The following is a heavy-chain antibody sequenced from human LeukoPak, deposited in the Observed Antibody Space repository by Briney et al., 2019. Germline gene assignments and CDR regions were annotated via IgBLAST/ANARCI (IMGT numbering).Heavy chain of an antibody. V-gene: IGHV4-59*01. Sequence: SETLSLTCTVSGGSISSYYWSWIRRPPGKGLEWIGYIYYSGSTNYNPSLKSRVTISVDTSKNQFSLKLSSVTAADTAVYYCARLSTVTTSFDYWGQGTLVTVSS. CDR3: ARLSTVTTSFDY. CDR2: IYYSGST. D-gene: IGHD4-17*01. CDR1: GGSISSYY. J-gene: IGHJ4*02.